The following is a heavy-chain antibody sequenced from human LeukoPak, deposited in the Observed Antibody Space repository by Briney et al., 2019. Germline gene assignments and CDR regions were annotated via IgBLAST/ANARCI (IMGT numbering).Heavy chain of an antibody. Sequence: ASVKVSCKASGYTFTSYGISWVRQAPGQGLEWMGWIHIYRGNTNYAQKFQGRVTMTTDTSTSTVYMEVRGLRSDDTAMYYCARDVGITVADSFDPWGQGTLVTVSS. D-gene: IGHD6-13*01. CDR2: IHIYRGNT. V-gene: IGHV1-18*01. CDR3: ARDVGITVADSFDP. J-gene: IGHJ5*02. CDR1: GYTFTSYG.